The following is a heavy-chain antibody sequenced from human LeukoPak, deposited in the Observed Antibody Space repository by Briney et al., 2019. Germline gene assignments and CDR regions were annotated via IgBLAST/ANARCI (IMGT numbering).Heavy chain of an antibody. Sequence: SETLSLTCTVSGGCISSYYWTWIRQPPGKGLELIGYIHYNGGTNYNPSLKSRVTLSVDTSKNQISLKLSSVTAADTAVYFCARGTAAASGSFDYWGQGTRVTVSS. V-gene: IGHV4-59*08. J-gene: IGHJ4*02. D-gene: IGHD1-14*01. CDR2: IHYNGGT. CDR3: ARGTAAASGSFDY. CDR1: GGCISSYY.